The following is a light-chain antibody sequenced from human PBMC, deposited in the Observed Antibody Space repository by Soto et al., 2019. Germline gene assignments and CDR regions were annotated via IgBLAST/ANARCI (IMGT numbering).Light chain of an antibody. Sequence: DIQITPSPSSLSASVGDRVTITCRASQSISSYLNWYQQKPGQAPKLLIYAASSLQSGVPARFSGSGYGTDITLIISSLQPADFATYYCHQSYSPPYTFGQGTKLEIK. CDR3: HQSYSPPYT. J-gene: IGKJ2*01. CDR2: AAS. V-gene: IGKV1-39*01. CDR1: QSISSY.